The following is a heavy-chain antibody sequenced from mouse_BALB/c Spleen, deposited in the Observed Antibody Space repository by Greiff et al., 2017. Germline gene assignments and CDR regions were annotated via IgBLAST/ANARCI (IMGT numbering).Heavy chain of an antibody. J-gene: IGHJ2*01. CDR2: IWAGGST. CDR1: GFSLTSYG. D-gene: IGHD1-2*01. CDR3: ARERDLHYYGLDY. Sequence: VKLVESGPGLVAPSQSLSITCTVSGFSLTSYGVHWVRQPPGKGLEWLGVIWAGGSTNYNSALMSRLSISKDNSKSQVFLKMNSLQTDDTAMYYCARERDLHYYGLDYWGQGTTLTVSS. V-gene: IGHV2-9*02.